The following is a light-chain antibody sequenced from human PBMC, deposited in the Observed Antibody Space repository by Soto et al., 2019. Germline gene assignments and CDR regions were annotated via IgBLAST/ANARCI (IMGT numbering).Light chain of an antibody. CDR2: GAF. CDR1: QSVSSN. CDR3: QQYNNWPKT. J-gene: IGKJ1*01. V-gene: IGKV3-15*01. Sequence: ELVMTQSPATLSVSPGERAALSCWASQSVSSNLAWYQQKPGQPPRLLIYGAFTRATGIPARFIGSGSGTEFTLPISSLQSEDFAVYYCQQYNNWPKTFGQGTKVEIK.